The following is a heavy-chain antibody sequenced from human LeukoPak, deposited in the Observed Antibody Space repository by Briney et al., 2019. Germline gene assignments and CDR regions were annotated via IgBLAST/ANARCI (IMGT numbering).Heavy chain of an antibody. CDR3: ASSLRYTSSVPSWAFDI. Sequence: SETLSLTCTVSGGSISGYYWTWIRQPAGKGLEWIGRISTSGNTNYNPSLKSRGTMSVDTSKNQFSLKLNSVTAADTAVYYCASSLRYTSSVPSWAFDIWGQGTMVTVSS. V-gene: IGHV4-4*07. D-gene: IGHD6-13*01. CDR2: ISTSGNT. CDR1: GGSISGYY. J-gene: IGHJ3*02.